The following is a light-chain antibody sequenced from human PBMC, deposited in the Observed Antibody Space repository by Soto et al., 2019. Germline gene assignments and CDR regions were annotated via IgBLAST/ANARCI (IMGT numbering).Light chain of an antibody. V-gene: IGLV1-40*01. CDR1: SSNIGAGYD. Sequence: QSVLTQPPSVSGAPGQRVTISCTGSSSNIGAGYDVHWYQQLPGTAPKLLIYGNSNRPSGVPDRFSGSKSGTSASLAITGLQAEDEADYYCQSYDGSLSGWVFGGVTTLTVL. CDR2: GNS. CDR3: QSYDGSLSGWV. J-gene: IGLJ3*02.